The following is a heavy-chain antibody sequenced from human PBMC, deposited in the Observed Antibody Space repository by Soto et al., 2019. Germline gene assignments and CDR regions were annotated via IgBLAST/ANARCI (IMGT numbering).Heavy chain of an antibody. CDR3: ARVRRYCSGGSCHPSYYYMDV. D-gene: IGHD2-15*01. CDR2: INHSGST. V-gene: IGHV4-34*01. Sequence: SETLSLTCAVYGGSFSGYYWSWIRQPPGKGLEWIGEINHSGSTNYNPSLKSRVTISVDTSKNQFSLKLSSVTAADTAVYYCARVRRYCSGGSCHPSYYYMDVWGKGTTVTVSS. CDR1: GGSFSGYY. J-gene: IGHJ6*03.